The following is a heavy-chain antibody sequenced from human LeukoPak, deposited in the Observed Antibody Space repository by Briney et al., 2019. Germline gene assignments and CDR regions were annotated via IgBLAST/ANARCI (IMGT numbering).Heavy chain of an antibody. V-gene: IGHV3-23*01. CDR1: GFTFTSYA. CDR2: INAGGDDT. J-gene: IGHJ4*02. D-gene: IGHD3-16*01. CDR3: AKSPWGGDYFYY. Sequence: GGSLTLSCVASGFTFTSYAMSWVRQAPGKGLEWVSGINAGGDDTYYTDSVKGRFTISRDNTKNTLYLQMNTLRAKDTAVYYCAKSPWGGDYFYYWGQGTLVTVSS.